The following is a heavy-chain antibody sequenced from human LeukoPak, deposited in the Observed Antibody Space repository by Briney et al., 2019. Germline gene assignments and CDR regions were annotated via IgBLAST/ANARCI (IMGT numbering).Heavy chain of an antibody. CDR3: ARYIYGVWHFDY. J-gene: IGHJ4*02. Sequence: SQTLSLTCTVSGGSISSGSYYWSWIRQPAGKGLEWIGRIYTSRSTNYNPSLKSRVTVSVDPSKNQFSLRLSSVPAADTAVYYCARYIYGVWHFDYWGQGTLVTVSS. CDR2: IYTSRST. V-gene: IGHV4-61*02. CDR1: GGSISSGSYY. D-gene: IGHD2-8*01.